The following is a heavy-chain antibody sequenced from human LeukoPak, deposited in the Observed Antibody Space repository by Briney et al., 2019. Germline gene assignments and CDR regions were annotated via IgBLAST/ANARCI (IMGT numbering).Heavy chain of an antibody. J-gene: IGHJ4*02. CDR2: INTKSGAT. CDR3: ARDLGISGWYAPPLGYFDY. Sequence: ASVKVSCKASGYTLTGYCMHWVRQAPEQGLEWLGWINTKSGATNYAQNFQGRVTMTRDTSMSTTYMELKRLRSDDTAVYYCARDLGISGWYAPPLGYFDYWGQGTLLTVSS. V-gene: IGHV1-2*02. D-gene: IGHD6-19*01. CDR1: GYTLTGYC.